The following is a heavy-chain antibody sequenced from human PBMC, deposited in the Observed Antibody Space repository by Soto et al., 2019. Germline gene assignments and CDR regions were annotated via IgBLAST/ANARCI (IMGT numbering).Heavy chain of an antibody. J-gene: IGHJ6*02. D-gene: IGHD6-13*01. CDR3: ARDLAAGMEHYYDGMDV. CDR1: GYTFTSYG. CDR2: ISAYNGNT. V-gene: IGHV1-18*01. Sequence: QVQLVQSGAEVKKPGASVKVSCKASGYTFTSYGISWVRQAPGQGLEWMGWISAYNGNTNYAQKLQGRVTMTTDTSTSTAYMELRSRRSDDTVGYECARDLAAGMEHYYDGMDVWGQGTTVTVSS.